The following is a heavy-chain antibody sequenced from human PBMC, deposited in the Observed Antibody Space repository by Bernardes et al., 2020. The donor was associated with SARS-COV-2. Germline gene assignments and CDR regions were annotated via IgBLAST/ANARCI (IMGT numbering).Heavy chain of an antibody. CDR2: IYYSGSA. Sequence: SETLSLTCTVSGGSISSGGYYWSWIRQHPGKGLEWIGFIYYSGSAYYNPSLKSRLTISVDTSKSQFSLKLSSVTAADTAVYYCARVGDGYNLLYYFDTWGQGTLVTVSS. CDR1: GGSISSGGYY. V-gene: IGHV4-31*03. J-gene: IGHJ4*02. D-gene: IGHD5-12*01. CDR3: ARVGDGYNLLYYFDT.